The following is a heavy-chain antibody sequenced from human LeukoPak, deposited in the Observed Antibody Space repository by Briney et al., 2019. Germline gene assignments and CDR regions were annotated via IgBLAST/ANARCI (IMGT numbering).Heavy chain of an antibody. Sequence: ASVKVSCKASGYTFTGYYMHWVRQAPGQGLEWMGWINPNSGGTNYAQKFQGRVTMTRDTSISTAYMELSRLRSDDTVVYYCAREERYYYYMDVWGKGTTVTISS. CDR3: AREERYYYYMDV. CDR2: INPNSGGT. V-gene: IGHV1-2*02. J-gene: IGHJ6*03. CDR1: GYTFTGYY.